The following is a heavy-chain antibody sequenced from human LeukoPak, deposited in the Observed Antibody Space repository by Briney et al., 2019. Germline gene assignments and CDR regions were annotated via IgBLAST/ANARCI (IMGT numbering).Heavy chain of an antibody. Sequence: SETLSLTCAVSGGSISSSSYYWGWIRQPPGKGLEWIGSIYHSGSTYYNPSLKSRVTISVDTSKNQFSLKLSSVTAADTAVYYCARRGPELVVHPNAFDIWGQGTMVTVSS. J-gene: IGHJ3*02. D-gene: IGHD6-13*01. V-gene: IGHV4-39*07. CDR3: ARRGPELVVHPNAFDI. CDR1: GGSISSSSYY. CDR2: IYHSGST.